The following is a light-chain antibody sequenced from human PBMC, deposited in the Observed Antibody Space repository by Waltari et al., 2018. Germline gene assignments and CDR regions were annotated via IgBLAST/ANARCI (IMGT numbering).Light chain of an antibody. CDR3: QVWDTSIDLSV. J-gene: IGLJ1*01. CDR1: NIADKN. CDR2: YDS. Sequence: SYVLTQAPSVSVAPGETARITCGGNNIADKNVHWYQQKPGQAPVLVIFYDSDRPSGIPGRFAGSNSGKTATLTISRAEAGDEADYYCQVWDTSIDLSVFGTGTKVTVL. V-gene: IGLV3-21*04.